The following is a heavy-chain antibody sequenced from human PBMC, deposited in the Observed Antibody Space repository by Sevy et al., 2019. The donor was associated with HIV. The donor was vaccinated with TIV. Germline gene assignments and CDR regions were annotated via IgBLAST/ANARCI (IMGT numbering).Heavy chain of an antibody. J-gene: IGHJ3*02. CDR2: INPSGGRT. CDR3: ARDDTVIGSSWYGAFDI. D-gene: IGHD6-13*01. V-gene: IGHV1-46*01. Sequence: ASVKVSCKASGYTFTSYYMHWVRQAPGQGLEWMGIINPSGGRTSYAQKFQGRVTMTRDKSTSTDYLELSSLRSEDTAVYYCARDDTVIGSSWYGAFDIWGQGTMVTVSS. CDR1: GYTFTSYY.